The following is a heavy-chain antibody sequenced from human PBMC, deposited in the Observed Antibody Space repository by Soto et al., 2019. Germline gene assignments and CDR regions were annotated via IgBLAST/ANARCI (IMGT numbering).Heavy chain of an antibody. D-gene: IGHD4-17*01. CDR1: GYTFTSYG. J-gene: IGHJ4*02. CDR2: ISAYNGNT. CDR3: ARADYGDYVTWSEIDD. Sequence: QVQLVQSGAEVKKPGASVKVSCKASGYTFTSYGISWVRQAPGQGLEWMGWISAYNGNTNYAQKLQGRVTMTTDTSTSTAYMELRRLRSDDTVVDYCARADYGDYVTWSEIDDWGQGTLVTVSS. V-gene: IGHV1-18*01.